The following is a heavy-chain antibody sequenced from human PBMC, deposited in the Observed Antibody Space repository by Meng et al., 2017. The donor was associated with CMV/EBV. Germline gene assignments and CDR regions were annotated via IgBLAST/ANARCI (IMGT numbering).Heavy chain of an antibody. Sequence: GESLKISCTASGSPLSKFAMHWVRQAPVKGLEWVATISYDGDNKYYVESLKGRFTISRDNSKNTVYLEMNSSRSEDTAVYYCARSTTPYDFWGGFDPWGQGILVTVSS. V-gene: IGHV3-30-3*01. D-gene: IGHD3-3*01. CDR3: ARSTTPYDFWGGFDP. CDR2: ISYDGDNK. CDR1: GSPLSKFA. J-gene: IGHJ5*02.